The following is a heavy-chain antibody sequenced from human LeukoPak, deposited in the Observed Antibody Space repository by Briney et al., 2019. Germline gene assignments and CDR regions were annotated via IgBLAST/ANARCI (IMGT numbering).Heavy chain of an antibody. CDR3: ASGTIFGVVISRYYYYMDV. D-gene: IGHD3-3*01. Sequence: GASVKVSCKASGYTFTSYAISWVRQAPGQGLEWMGGIIPIFGTANYAQKFQGRVTITADESTSTAYMELSSLRSEDTAVYYCASGTIFGVVISRYYYYMDVWGKGTTVTVSS. J-gene: IGHJ6*03. V-gene: IGHV1-69*13. CDR1: GYTFTSYA. CDR2: IIPIFGTA.